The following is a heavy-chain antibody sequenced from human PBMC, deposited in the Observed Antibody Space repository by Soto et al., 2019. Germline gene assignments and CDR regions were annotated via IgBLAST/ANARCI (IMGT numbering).Heavy chain of an antibody. CDR3: AREVDGGDRDYYGLDV. D-gene: IGHD2-21*02. Sequence: WTWIRQSPGKGLEWIGYVFHSGSVLYNPSLKSRLNISVDTSKNQFSLRLSSVTAADTAVYFCAREVDGGDRDYYGLDVWGQGTTVTVSS. J-gene: IGHJ6*02. CDR2: VFHSGSV. V-gene: IGHV4-30-4*08.